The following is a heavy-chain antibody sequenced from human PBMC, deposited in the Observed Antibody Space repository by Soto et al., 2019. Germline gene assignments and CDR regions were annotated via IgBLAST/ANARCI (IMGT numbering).Heavy chain of an antibody. J-gene: IGHJ6*02. CDR3: ARDLPLTIFGVVTSYGMDV. CDR1: GFTFSSYS. D-gene: IGHD3-3*01. Sequence: GGSLRLSCAASGFTFSSYSMNWVRRAPGKGLEWVSYISSSSSTIYYADSVKGRFTISRDNAKNSLYLQMNSLRDEDTAVYYCARDLPLTIFGVVTSYGMDVWGQGTTVTVSS. V-gene: IGHV3-48*02. CDR2: ISSSSSTI.